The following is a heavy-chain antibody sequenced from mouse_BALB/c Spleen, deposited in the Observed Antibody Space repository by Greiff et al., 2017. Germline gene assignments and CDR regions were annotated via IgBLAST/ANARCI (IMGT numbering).Heavy chain of an antibody. CDR1: GYAFTNYL. CDR3: ARSRYYGSTMDY. Sequence: VKLMESGAELVRPGTSVKVSCKASGYAFTNYLIEWVKQRPGQGLEWIGVINPGSGGTNYNEKFKGKATLTADKSSSTAYMQLSSLTSDDSAVYFCARSRYYGSTMDYWGQGTSVTVSS. D-gene: IGHD1-1*01. CDR2: INPGSGGT. J-gene: IGHJ4*01. V-gene: IGHV1-54*01.